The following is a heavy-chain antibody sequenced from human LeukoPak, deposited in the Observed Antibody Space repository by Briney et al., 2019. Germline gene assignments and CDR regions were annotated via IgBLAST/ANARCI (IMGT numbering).Heavy chain of an antibody. CDR2: INHSGST. J-gene: IGHJ4*02. D-gene: IGHD6-19*01. Sequence: SETLSLTCAVYGGSFSGYYWSWIRQPPGKGLEWIGKINHSGSTNYNPSLKSRVTISVDTSKNQFSLKLSSVTAADTAVYYCARGTSGWYRSYFDYWGQGTLVTVSS. CDR3: ARGTSGWYRSYFDY. CDR1: GGSFSGYY. V-gene: IGHV4-34*01.